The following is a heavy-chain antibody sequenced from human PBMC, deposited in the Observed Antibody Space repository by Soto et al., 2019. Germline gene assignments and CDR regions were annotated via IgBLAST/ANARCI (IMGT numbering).Heavy chain of an antibody. Sequence: SETLSLTCTVSGGSISSYYWSWIRQPPGKGLEWIGYIYYSGSTNYNPSLKSRVTISVDTSKNQFSLKLSSVTAADTAVYYCASRPLRVPILYGDYPTNDYWGQGTLVTVSS. D-gene: IGHD4-17*01. CDR2: IYYSGST. V-gene: IGHV4-59*01. CDR1: GGSISSYY. J-gene: IGHJ4*02. CDR3: ASRPLRVPILYGDYPTNDY.